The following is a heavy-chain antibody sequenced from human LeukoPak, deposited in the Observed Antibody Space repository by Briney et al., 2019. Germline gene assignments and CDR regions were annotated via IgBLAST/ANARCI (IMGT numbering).Heavy chain of an antibody. Sequence: ASVKVSCKASGYTFTSYGISWVRQAPGQGLEWMGWISAYNGNTNYAQKLQGRVTMTTDTSTSTAYMELRSLRSDATAVYYCARDPSYCSSTSCSIVRFDPWGQGTLVTVSS. CDR3: ARDPSYCSSTSCSIVRFDP. D-gene: IGHD2-2*01. J-gene: IGHJ5*02. V-gene: IGHV1-18*01. CDR2: ISAYNGNT. CDR1: GYTFTSYG.